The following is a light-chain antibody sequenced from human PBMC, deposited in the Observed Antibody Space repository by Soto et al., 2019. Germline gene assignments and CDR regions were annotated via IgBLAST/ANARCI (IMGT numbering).Light chain of an antibody. Sequence: QSALTQPASVSGSPGQSITISCTGTSSDVGGYNYVSLYQQHPGKAPKLMIYDVSNRPSGVSNRFSGSKSGNTASLTISGLQAEDEADYYCSSYTSSHVVFGGGTKLTVL. CDR1: SSDVGGYNY. CDR3: SSYTSSHVV. V-gene: IGLV2-14*01. CDR2: DVS. J-gene: IGLJ2*01.